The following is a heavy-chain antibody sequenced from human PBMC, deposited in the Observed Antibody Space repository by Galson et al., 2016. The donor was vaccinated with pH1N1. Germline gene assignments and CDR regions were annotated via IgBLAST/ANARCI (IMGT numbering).Heavy chain of an antibody. CDR1: GFSFSGRS. Sequence: SLRLSCAASGFSFSGRSMSWIRQAPGKGLEWIAYINYSGRDTYYGDSVRGRFTISRDNAKNSMYLRMNSLRAEDTAVYYCTRCDYGDYVGIDYWGQGTVVTVSS. D-gene: IGHD4-17*01. V-gene: IGHV3-11*01. CDR3: TRCDYGDYVGIDY. J-gene: IGHJ4*02. CDR2: INYSGRDT.